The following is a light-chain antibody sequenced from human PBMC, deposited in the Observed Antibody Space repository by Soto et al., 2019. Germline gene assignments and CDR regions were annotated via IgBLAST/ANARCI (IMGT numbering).Light chain of an antibody. CDR2: AVS. CDR3: ISYTDRQSYL. CDR1: SSDIGSYNH. Sequence: QSVLTQPASVSWSPGQSITISCSGTSSDIGSYNHVAWYQQFPGKSPKLMIYAVSDRPPGVSARFSGSKPGITASLTISGLQTEDEADYYCISYTDRQSYLFGTGTKVTVL. J-gene: IGLJ1*01. V-gene: IGLV2-14*03.